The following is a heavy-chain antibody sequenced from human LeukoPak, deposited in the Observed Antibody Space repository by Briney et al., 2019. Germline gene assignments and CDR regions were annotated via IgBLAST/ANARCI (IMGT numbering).Heavy chain of an antibody. Sequence: ASVKVSCKASGYTFTGYYIHWVRQAPGQGLEWMAFVNPDSGDSHSAPKFQGRVTMTRDTSISTASMELNWLTSDDTAVYYCATGVASAFTYWGQGTLVTVSS. V-gene: IGHV1-2*02. J-gene: IGHJ4*02. CDR3: ATGVASAFTY. CDR2: VNPDSGDS. D-gene: IGHD3-3*01. CDR1: GYTFTGYY.